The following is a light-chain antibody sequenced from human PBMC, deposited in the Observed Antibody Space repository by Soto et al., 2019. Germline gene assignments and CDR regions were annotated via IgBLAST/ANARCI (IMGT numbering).Light chain of an antibody. V-gene: IGKV3-20*01. CDR1: QSVSSNY. J-gene: IGKJ1*01. CDR2: GAS. CDR3: RTSGSSPRT. Sequence: EIVLTQSPGTLSLSPGERATLSCRASQSVSSNYLAWYQQKPGQAPRLLIYGASSRATGIPDRFSGSGSGTDFTLTISRLEPEDFAVNYCRTSGSSPRTFAQGSQV.